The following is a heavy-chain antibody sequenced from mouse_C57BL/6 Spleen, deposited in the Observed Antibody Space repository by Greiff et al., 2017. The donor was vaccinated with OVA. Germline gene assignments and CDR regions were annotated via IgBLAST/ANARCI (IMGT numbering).Heavy chain of an antibody. CDR2: IRSKSNNYAT. Sequence: EVQVVESGGGLVQPKGSLKLSCAASGFSFNTYAMNWVRQAPGKGLEWVARIRSKSNNYATYYADSVKDRFTISRDDSESMLYLQMNNLKTEDTAMYYCVRQGGYYAAMDYWGQEPQSPSPQ. D-gene: IGHD2-3*01. J-gene: IGHJ4*01. CDR3: VRQGGYYAAMDY. V-gene: IGHV10-1*01. CDR1: GFSFNTYA.